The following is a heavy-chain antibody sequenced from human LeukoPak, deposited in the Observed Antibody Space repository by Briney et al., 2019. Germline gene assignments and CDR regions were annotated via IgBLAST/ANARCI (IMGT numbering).Heavy chain of an antibody. J-gene: IGHJ4*02. CDR2: IKHDGSEK. D-gene: IGHD3-16*01. CDR1: GFNFSNYW. CDR3: ARALSHCLDY. Sequence: GGPLRLSCVVPGFNFSNYWMNWVGQAPGKGLDWVANIKHDGSEKYYVDSVKGRFSISRDNAKKSLYLQMNSLRAEDTAVYYCARALSHCLDYWGQGTLVTVSS. V-gene: IGHV3-7*01.